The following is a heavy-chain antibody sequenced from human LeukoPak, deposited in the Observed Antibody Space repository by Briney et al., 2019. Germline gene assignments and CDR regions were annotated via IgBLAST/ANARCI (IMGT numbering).Heavy chain of an antibody. V-gene: IGHV4-34*01. Sequence: SETLSLTCAVYGGSFSGYYWSWIRQPPGKGLEWIGEINHSGSTNYNPSLKSRVTISVDTSKNQFSLKLSSVTAADTAVYYCARSNLKGYYYDSSGYYPIWGQGTMVTVSS. CDR1: GGSFSGYY. D-gene: IGHD3-22*01. J-gene: IGHJ3*02. CDR2: INHSGST. CDR3: ARSNLKGYYYDSSGYYPI.